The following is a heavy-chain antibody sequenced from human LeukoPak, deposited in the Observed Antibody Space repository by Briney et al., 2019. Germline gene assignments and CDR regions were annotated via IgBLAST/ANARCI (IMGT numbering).Heavy chain of an antibody. D-gene: IGHD1-26*01. V-gene: IGHV4-39*01. CDR2: IYYSGST. CDR1: GGSISSSSYY. CDR3: ARRWEVYYGMDV. J-gene: IGHJ6*02. Sequence: SETLSLTCTVSGGSISSSSYYWGWIRQPPGKGLEWIGSIYYSGSTYYNPSLKSRVTISVDTSKNQFSLKLSSVTAADTAVYYCARRWEVYYGMDVWGQGTTVTVSS.